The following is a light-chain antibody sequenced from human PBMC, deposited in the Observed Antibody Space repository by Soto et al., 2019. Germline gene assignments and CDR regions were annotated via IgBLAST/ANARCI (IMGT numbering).Light chain of an antibody. J-gene: IGKJ1*01. CDR3: QQYNKWPRT. CDR1: QSVSSN. Sequence: EIVMTQSPANLSVSPWERATLSCRASQSVSSNLAWYQQKPGQAPRLPIYGASARATGIPAKFSGSGSGTEFTRTISSLQSEDFAVYYCQQYNKWPRTFGQGTKVDIK. V-gene: IGKV3D-15*01. CDR2: GAS.